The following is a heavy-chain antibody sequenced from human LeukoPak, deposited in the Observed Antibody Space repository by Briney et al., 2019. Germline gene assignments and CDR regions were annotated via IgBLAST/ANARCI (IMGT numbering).Heavy chain of an antibody. CDR3: ARALGSYSDY. J-gene: IGHJ4*02. CDR2: INDDGSRI. Sequence: GGSLRLSCAASGFTFSSYAMGWVRQAPGKALVWVSRINDDGSRINYADSVKGRFTISRDNAKNTLYLQMSSLRAEDTAVYYCARALGSYSDYWGQGTLVSVSS. CDR1: GFTFSSYA. V-gene: IGHV3-74*01. D-gene: IGHD1-26*01.